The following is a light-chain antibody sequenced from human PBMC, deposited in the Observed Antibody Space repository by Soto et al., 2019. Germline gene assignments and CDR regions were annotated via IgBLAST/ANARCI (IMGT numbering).Light chain of an antibody. J-gene: IGKJ1*01. CDR1: QSISSNF. CDR3: QQYGGSPRT. V-gene: IGKV3-20*01. Sequence: EIVLTPSPGTPSLSPGEIAPLSCRASQSISSNFLAWYQQKRGQAPRLLIHGASNRATGIPDRFSGSGSGTDFTLTITRLEPEDFAVYYCQQYGGSPRTFGQGTKVDI. CDR2: GAS.